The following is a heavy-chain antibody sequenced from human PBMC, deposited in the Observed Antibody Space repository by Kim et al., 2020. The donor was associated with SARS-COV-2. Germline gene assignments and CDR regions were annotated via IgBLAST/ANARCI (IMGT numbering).Heavy chain of an antibody. V-gene: IGHV4-31*02. CDR3: ASWLDDFWSGYPYFDY. J-gene: IGHJ4*02. Sequence: SLKSRVTISVDTSKNQFSLKLSSVTAADTAVYCCASWLDDFWSGYPYFDYWGQGTLVTVSS. D-gene: IGHD3-3*01.